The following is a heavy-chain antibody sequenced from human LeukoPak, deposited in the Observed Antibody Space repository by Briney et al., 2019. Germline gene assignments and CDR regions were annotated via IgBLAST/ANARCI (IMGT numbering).Heavy chain of an antibody. CDR3: ARGSHSSFDR. D-gene: IGHD6-13*01. CDR1: GDSLSNNNVA. CDR2: TYYRPKFNT. J-gene: IGHJ4*02. Sequence: SQTLSLTCAISGDSLSNNNVAWNWIRQSPSRGLEWLGRTYYRPKFNTDYAVSVKSRIAINSNTSKNQFSLQLNSVTPEDTGVYYWARGSHSSFDRRGQGTLVTVSS. V-gene: IGHV6-1*01.